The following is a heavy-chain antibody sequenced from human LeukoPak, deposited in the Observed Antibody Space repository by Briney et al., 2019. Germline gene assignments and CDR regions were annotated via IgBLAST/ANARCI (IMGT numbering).Heavy chain of an antibody. J-gene: IGHJ4*02. V-gene: IGHV3-23*01. CDR2: ISGSGGST. Sequence: SGGSLRLSCAASGFTFSSYAMSWVRQAPGKGLEWVSAISGSGGSTYYADSVKGRFTISRDNSKNTLYLQMNSLRAEDTAVYYCAKDRDGYNYGSDYWGQGTLVTVSS. D-gene: IGHD5-24*01. CDR3: AKDRDGYNYGSDY. CDR1: GFTFSSYA.